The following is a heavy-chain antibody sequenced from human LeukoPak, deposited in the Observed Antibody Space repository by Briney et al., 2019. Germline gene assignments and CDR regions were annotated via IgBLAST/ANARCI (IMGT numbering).Heavy chain of an antibody. J-gene: IGHJ4*02. Sequence: PSETLSLTCAVYGGSFSVYYWSWIPQPPGKGLEGIREINHSGSTNYNPSLKSRVTMSLDTSKNQFSLKLSSVTAADTAAYYCARVLTTVTTTLNYFDYRGQGTLVTVSS. CDR1: GGSFSVYY. CDR2: INHSGST. D-gene: IGHD4-17*01. V-gene: IGHV4-34*01. CDR3: ARVLTTVTTTLNYFDY.